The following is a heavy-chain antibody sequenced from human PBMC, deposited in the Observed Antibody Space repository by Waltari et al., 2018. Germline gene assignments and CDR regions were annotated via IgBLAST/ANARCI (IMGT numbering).Heavy chain of an antibody. Sequence: QVQLQESGPGLVKPSETLSLTCTVSGGSISSSSYYWGWIRQPPGKGLEGLGSIDYSGSTYYNPSLRRRVTISVDTSKNQFARKLSSVTAADTAVYYCATLQYSYGRDYWGQGTLVTVSS. CDR2: IDYSGST. D-gene: IGHD5-18*01. V-gene: IGHV4-39*01. CDR1: GGSISSSSYY. J-gene: IGHJ4*02. CDR3: ATLQYSYGRDY.